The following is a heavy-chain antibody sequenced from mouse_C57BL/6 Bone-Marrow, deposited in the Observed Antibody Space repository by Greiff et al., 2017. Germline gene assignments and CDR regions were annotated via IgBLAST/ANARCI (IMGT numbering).Heavy chain of an antibody. D-gene: IGHD1-1*01. J-gene: IGHJ2*01. CDR3: TTSGDYYGSSSYGDY. CDR1: GFNIKDDY. CDR2: IDPENGDT. V-gene: IGHV14-4*01. Sequence: EVMLVESGAELVRPGASVKLSCTASGFNIKDDYMHWVKQRPEQGLEWIGWIDPENGDTEYASQFPGKATITAATSSNTAYLQLSSLTSEDTAVYYCTTSGDYYGSSSYGDYRGQGTTLTVSS.